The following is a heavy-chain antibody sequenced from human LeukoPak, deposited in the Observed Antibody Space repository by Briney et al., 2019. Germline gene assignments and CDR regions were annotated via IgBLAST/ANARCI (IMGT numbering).Heavy chain of an antibody. CDR3: AREGLFPDY. CDR1: GYTFTSYG. CDR2: ISAYNGNT. V-gene: IGHV1-18*01. J-gene: IGHJ4*02. Sequence: GASVKVSCKASGYTFTSYGISWVRQAPGQGLEWMGWISAYNGNTNYAQKFQGRVTMTRDTSISTAYMELSRLRSDDTAVYYCAREGLFPDYWGQGTLVTVSS. D-gene: IGHD2-21*01.